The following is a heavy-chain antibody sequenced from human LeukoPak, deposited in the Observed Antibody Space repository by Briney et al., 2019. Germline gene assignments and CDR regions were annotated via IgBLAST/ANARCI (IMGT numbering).Heavy chain of an antibody. V-gene: IGHV1-69*13. CDR3: ARAWRYSSSYYYYYMDV. J-gene: IGHJ6*03. D-gene: IGHD6-6*01. CDR1: GGTFSSYA. CDR2: IIPIFGTA. Sequence: PRASVKVSCKASGGTFSSYAISWVRQAPGQGLEWMGGIIPIFGTANYAQKFQGRVTITADESTSTAYMELSSLRSEDTAVYYCARAWRYSSSYYYYYMDVWGKGTTVTVSS.